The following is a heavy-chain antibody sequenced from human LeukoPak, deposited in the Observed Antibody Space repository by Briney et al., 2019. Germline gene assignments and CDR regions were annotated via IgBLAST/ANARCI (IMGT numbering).Heavy chain of an antibody. V-gene: IGHV4-39*01. J-gene: IGHJ4*02. CDR2: IYYSGST. CDR3: ALKGFWFGELQPYFDY. Sequence: SETLSLTCTVSGGSISSSSYYWGWIRQPPGKGLEWIGSIYYSGSTYYNPSLKSRVTISVDTSKNQFSLKLSSVTAADTAVYYCALKGFWFGELQPYFDYAGQGTLVTVSS. D-gene: IGHD3-10*01. CDR1: GGSISSSSYY.